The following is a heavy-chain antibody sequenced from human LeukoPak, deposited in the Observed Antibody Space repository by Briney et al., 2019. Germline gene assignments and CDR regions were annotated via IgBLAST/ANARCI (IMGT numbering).Heavy chain of an antibody. Sequence: SETLSLTCTVSGGSISSSSYYWGWIRQPPGKGLEWIGSIYYSGSTYYNPSLKSRVTISVDTSKNQFSLKLSSVTAADTAVYYCASFPLNYDSSGYYSFFDYWGQGTLVTVSS. V-gene: IGHV4-39*07. CDR1: GGSISSSSYY. CDR3: ASFPLNYDSSGYYSFFDY. CDR2: IYYSGST. D-gene: IGHD3-22*01. J-gene: IGHJ4*02.